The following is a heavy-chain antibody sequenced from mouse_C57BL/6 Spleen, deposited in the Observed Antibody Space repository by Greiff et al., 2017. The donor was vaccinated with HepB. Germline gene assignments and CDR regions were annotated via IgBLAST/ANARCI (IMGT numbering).Heavy chain of an antibody. J-gene: IGHJ3*01. CDR3: AIYYDYDEVFAY. D-gene: IGHD2-4*01. Sequence: VQLQQPGAELVMPGASVKLSCKASGYTFTSYWMHWVKQRPGQGLEWIGEIDPSDSYTNYNQKFKGKSTLTVDKSSSTAYMQLSSLTSEDSAVYYCAIYYDYDEVFAYWGQGTLVTVSA. V-gene: IGHV1-69*01. CDR2: IDPSDSYT. CDR1: GYTFTSYW.